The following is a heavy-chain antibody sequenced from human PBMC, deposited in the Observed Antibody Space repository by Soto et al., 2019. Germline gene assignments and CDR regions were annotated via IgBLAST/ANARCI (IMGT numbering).Heavy chain of an antibody. CDR2: IRAYNDDT. CDR3: ARLYYDILTGYYPLDY. J-gene: IGHJ4*02. CDR1: GYTFTNFA. Sequence: QVQLLQSGAEVKEPGASVKVSCKASGYTFTNFAISWLRQAPGQGLEWMGWIRAYNDDTNYTQKFQGRVTMTTDTSTNTAYMEQRSLRSDDTAVYYCARLYYDILTGYYPLDYWGQGTLVTVSS. D-gene: IGHD3-9*01. V-gene: IGHV1-18*01.